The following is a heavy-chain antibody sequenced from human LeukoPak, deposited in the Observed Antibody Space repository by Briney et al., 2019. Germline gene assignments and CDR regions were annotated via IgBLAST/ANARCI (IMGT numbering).Heavy chain of an antibody. CDR3: ARDYDYGFDN. V-gene: IGHV3-48*01. D-gene: IGHD4-17*01. CDR2: IRGSGTT. CDR1: GFTFSTYP. J-gene: IGHJ4*02. Sequence: TGGSLRLSCAASGFTFSTYPMNWVRQAPGKGLEWISHIRGSGTTDYADSVKGRFTISRDNAKNSLYLQLSSLRAEDTAVYYCARDYDYGFDNWGQGTLVTVSS.